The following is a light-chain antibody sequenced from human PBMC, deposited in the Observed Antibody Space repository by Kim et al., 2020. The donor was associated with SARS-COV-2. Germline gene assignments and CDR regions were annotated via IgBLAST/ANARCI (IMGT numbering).Light chain of an antibody. CDR2: KNS. CDR1: NIGGKH. CDR3: QVWDSNTVI. J-gene: IGLJ2*01. V-gene: IGLV3-9*01. Sequence: SYELTQPPSVSVSLGQTANITCGGNNIGGKHVHWYQQKPGQAPVMVIYKNSNLPSGIPERFSGSNSGNAATLSISRAQAGDEADYFCQVWDSNTVIFGGG.